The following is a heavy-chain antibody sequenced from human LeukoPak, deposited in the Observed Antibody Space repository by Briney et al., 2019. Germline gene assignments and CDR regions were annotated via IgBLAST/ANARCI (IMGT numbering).Heavy chain of an antibody. Sequence: PGGSLRLSCAASGFNFNIYSMNWVRQAPGKGLEWISYLSRSTTIIYYADSVKGRFTISRDNAKSSLYLQMNSLRAEDTAMYYCARSGWYDDLDYLGQGTLVTVSS. CDR2: LSRSTTII. CDR1: GFNFNIYS. J-gene: IGHJ4*02. CDR3: ARSGWYDDLDY. D-gene: IGHD6-19*01. V-gene: IGHV3-48*01.